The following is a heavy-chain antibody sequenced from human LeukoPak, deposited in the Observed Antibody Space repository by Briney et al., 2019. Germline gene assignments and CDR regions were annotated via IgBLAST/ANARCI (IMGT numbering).Heavy chain of an antibody. J-gene: IGHJ4*02. V-gene: IGHV1-18*01. CDR1: GYTFTSYV. CDR2: ISAYNGNT. D-gene: IGHD6-13*01. Sequence: GASVKVSCKASGYTFTSYVINWVRQAPAQGLEWMGWISAYNGNTNYAQKLQGRVTMTTDTSTSRAYMELRSLRSDDTAVYYCAREGYSSSWNYFDYWGQGALVTVSS. CDR3: AREGYSSSWNYFDY.